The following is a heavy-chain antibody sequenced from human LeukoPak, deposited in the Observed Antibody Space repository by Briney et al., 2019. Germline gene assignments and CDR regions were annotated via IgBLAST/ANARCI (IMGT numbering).Heavy chain of an antibody. D-gene: IGHD3-10*01. CDR3: AAGSGSRPLDY. CDR1: GFTFSRYW. V-gene: IGHV3-7*03. CDR2: IRGDAGDK. J-gene: IGHJ4*02. Sequence: GGSLRLSCAASGFTFSRYWMAWVREAPGKGLEWVANIRGDAGDKGYADSVRDRFTISRDNGKNSLYLQMNSLTAEDTAVYYCAAGSGSRPLDYWGQGTLVTVSS.